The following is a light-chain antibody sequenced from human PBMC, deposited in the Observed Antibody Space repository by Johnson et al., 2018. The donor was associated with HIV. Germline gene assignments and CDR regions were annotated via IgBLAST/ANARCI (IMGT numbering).Light chain of an antibody. CDR3: GTWDDSLSALYV. CDR2: DNN. CDR1: SSNIGNHY. Sequence: QSVLTQPPSVSAAPGQKVTISCSGTSSNIGNHYVSWYQLLPGTAPKLLIYDNNQRPSGIPDRFSVSKSGTSATLGITGLQTGDEADYYCGTWDDSLSALYVFGTGTKVTVL. J-gene: IGLJ1*01. V-gene: IGLV1-51*01.